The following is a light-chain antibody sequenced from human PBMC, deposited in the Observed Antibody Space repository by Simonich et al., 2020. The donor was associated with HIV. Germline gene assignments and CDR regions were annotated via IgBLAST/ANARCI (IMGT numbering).Light chain of an antibody. J-gene: IGKJ4*01. CDR2: VAS. CDR1: QKISTF. V-gene: IGKV1-39*01. CDR3: QQSYSSPT. Sequence: DIQMTQSPSSLSASVGDRVTISCLEIQKISTFLNWYQQKPGKAPKLLISVASSLQRGVPSRFSGSGSGTDFTLTISSLQPEDFATYYCQQSYSSPTFGGGTKVEIK.